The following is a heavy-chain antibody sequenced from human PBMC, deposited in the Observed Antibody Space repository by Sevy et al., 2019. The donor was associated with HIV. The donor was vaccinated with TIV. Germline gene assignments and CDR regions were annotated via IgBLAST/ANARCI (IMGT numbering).Heavy chain of an antibody. CDR2: IRYDGSNK. D-gene: IGHD2-8*01. Sequence: GGSLRLSCAASGFTFSTYDMHWVRQAPGKGLEWVAYIRYDGSNKYYGDSVRGRFTISRDNSKSTLFVKLNGLRAEDTAVYYCARGRKTTQEWLEELDYYYGMDVWGQGTSVTVSS. V-gene: IGHV3-30*02. CDR3: ARGRKTTQEWLEELDYYYGMDV. CDR1: GFTFSTYD. J-gene: IGHJ6*02.